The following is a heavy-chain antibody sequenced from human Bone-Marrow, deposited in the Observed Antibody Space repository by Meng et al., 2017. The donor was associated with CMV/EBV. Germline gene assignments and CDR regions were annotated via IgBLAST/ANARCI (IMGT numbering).Heavy chain of an antibody. CDR1: GGTFSSYA. Sequence: ASVKVSCKASGGTFSSYAISWMRQAPGQGLEWMGIINPSGGSTSYAQKFQGRVTMTRDTSTSTVYMELSSLRSEDTAVYYCAREGGFSVGGMDVWGQGTTVTVSS. V-gene: IGHV1-46*01. D-gene: IGHD3-16*01. CDR2: INPSGGST. CDR3: AREGGFSVGGMDV. J-gene: IGHJ6*02.